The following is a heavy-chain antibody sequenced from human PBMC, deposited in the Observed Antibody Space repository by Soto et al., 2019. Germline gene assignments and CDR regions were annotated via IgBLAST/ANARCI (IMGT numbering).Heavy chain of an antibody. CDR3: ERGLSRRYKQWLTGG. Sequence: PSETLSLTCAVYGGSFSGYYWSWIRQPPGKGLEWIGEINHSGSTNYNPSLKSRVTISVDTSKNQFSLKLSSVTAADTAVYYCERGLSRRYKQWLTGGWGQGTLVTVSS. CDR1: GGSFSGYY. J-gene: IGHJ4*02. CDR2: INHSGST. D-gene: IGHD6-19*01. V-gene: IGHV4-34*01.